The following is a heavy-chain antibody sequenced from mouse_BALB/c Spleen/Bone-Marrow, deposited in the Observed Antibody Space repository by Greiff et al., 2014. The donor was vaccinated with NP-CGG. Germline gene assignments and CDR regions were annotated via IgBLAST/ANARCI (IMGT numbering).Heavy chain of an antibody. Sequence: QVQLKDSGTELMKPGASVKISCKATGYTFSSYWIEWVKQRPGHGLEWIGEILPGSGNTNYNENFKGKATFTADTSSNTAYMQLSSLTSEDSAVYYCARYYDYAWFAYWGQGTLVTVSA. D-gene: IGHD2-4*01. CDR1: GYTFSSYW. CDR3: ARYYDYAWFAY. J-gene: IGHJ3*01. V-gene: IGHV1-9*01. CDR2: ILPGSGNT.